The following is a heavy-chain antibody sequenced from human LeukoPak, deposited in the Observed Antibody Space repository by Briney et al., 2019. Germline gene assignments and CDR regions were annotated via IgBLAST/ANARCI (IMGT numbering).Heavy chain of an antibody. Sequence: ASVKVSCKASGYTFTSYGISWVRQAPGQGLEWMGWISAYNGNTNYAQKLQGRVTMTTDTSTSTAYMELRSLRSEDTAVYYCASVVDTAMVRRGYYFDYWGQGTLVTVSS. CDR2: ISAYNGNT. CDR1: GYTFTSYG. J-gene: IGHJ4*02. D-gene: IGHD5-18*01. CDR3: ASVVDTAMVRRGYYFDY. V-gene: IGHV1-18*01.